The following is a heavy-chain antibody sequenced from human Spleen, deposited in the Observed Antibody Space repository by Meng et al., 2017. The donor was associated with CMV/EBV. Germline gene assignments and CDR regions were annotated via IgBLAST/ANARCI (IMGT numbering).Heavy chain of an antibody. CDR3: ARDGTKGYDFWSGYPGYYYYYGMDV. CDR1: GFTFSSYG. CDR2: IWYDGSNK. J-gene: IGHJ6*02. Sequence: GGSLRLSFAASGFTFSSYGMHWIRQAPGKGLEWVAVIWYDGSNKYYVDSVKGRFTISRDNSKNTLYVQMNSRRAEDTAVYYCARDGTKGYDFWSGYPGYYYYYGMDVWGQGTTVTVSS. V-gene: IGHV3-33*01. D-gene: IGHD3-3*01.